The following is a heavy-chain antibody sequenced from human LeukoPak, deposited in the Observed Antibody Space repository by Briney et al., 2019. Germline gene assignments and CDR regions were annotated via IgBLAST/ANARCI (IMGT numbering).Heavy chain of an antibody. CDR2: IKEDGSEK. CDR3: ARHGNYCFDN. V-gene: IGHV3-7*05. Sequence: GDSLRLSCAASGFTFSGHWMSWVRQAPGKGLEWVATIKEDGSEKYYVDSVKGRFTISRDNAKSSMSLQMNTLRADDTALYYCARHGNYCFDNWGQGTLVTVSS. D-gene: IGHD1-26*01. J-gene: IGHJ4*02. CDR1: GFTFSGHW.